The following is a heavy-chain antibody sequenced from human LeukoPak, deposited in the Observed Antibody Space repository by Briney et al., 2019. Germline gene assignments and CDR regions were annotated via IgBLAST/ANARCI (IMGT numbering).Heavy chain of an antibody. J-gene: IGHJ5*02. V-gene: IGHV1-69*04. CDR3: AREGSSGYNNWFDP. Sequence: SVKVSCKASGGTFSSYTISWVRQAPGQGLEWIGRIIPILGIANYAQKFQGRVTITADESTSTAYMELSSLRSEDTAVYYCAREGSSGYNNWFDPWGQGTLVTVSS. CDR2: IIPILGIA. CDR1: GGTFSSYT. D-gene: IGHD3-22*01.